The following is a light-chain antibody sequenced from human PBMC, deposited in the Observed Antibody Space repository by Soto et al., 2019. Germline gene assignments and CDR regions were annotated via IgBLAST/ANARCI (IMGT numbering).Light chain of an antibody. Sequence: EIVLTQSPATLSLSPGERATLSCRASQTVSSYLAWYQQKAGQAPRPLIYDASNRAPGIPARFSGSGSGTEFTLTISSLQSEDCAIYYCQQYHTWPITFGGGTKVDIK. CDR3: QQYHTWPIT. V-gene: IGKV3D-15*01. CDR2: DAS. CDR1: QTVSSY. J-gene: IGKJ4*01.